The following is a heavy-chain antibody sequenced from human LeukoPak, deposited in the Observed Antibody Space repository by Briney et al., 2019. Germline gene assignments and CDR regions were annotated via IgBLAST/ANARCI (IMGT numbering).Heavy chain of an antibody. CDR1: GYTFTGYY. V-gene: IGHV1-2*02. Sequence: GASVKVSCKASGYTFTGYYMHWVRQAPGQGLEWMGWINPNSGGTNYAQEFQGRVTMTRDTSISTAYMELSRLRSDDTAVYYCARTHDWDRRYFDYWGQGTLVTVSS. CDR2: INPNSGGT. J-gene: IGHJ4*02. CDR3: ARTHDWDRRYFDY. D-gene: IGHD3-9*01.